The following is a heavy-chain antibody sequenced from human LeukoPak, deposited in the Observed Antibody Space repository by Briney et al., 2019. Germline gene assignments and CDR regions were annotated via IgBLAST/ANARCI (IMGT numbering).Heavy chain of an antibody. CDR3: AASYSNRRGYNYYYYYMDV. Sequence: ASVKFSCKVSGYTLTELSMHWVRQAPGKGLEWMGGFDPEDGETIYAQKFQGRVTMTEDTSTDTAYMELSSLRSEDTAVYYCAASYSNRRGYNYYYYYMDVWGKGNTVTVSS. CDR1: GYTLTELS. V-gene: IGHV1-24*01. CDR2: FDPEDGET. D-gene: IGHD4-11*01. J-gene: IGHJ6*03.